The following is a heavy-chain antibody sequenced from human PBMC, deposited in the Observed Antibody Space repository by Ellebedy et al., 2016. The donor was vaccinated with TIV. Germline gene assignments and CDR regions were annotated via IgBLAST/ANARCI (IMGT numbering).Heavy chain of an antibody. CDR3: AKPRPAGYTYYYGKDV. CDR2: LNGQGGST. J-gene: IGHJ6*02. Sequence: PGGSLRLSCAASGFTFGSYAMTWVRQAPGKGLEWVSSLNGQGGSTDYAASVKGRFTISRDNSRNTLYLQMNSLRAEDTAIYYGAKPRPAGYTYYYGKDVWGQGTTVTVSS. CDR1: GFTFGSYA. V-gene: IGHV3-23*01. D-gene: IGHD1-1*01.